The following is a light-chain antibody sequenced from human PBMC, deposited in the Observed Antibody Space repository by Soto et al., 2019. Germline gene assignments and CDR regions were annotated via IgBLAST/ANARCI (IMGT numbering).Light chain of an antibody. CDR1: QSVYSY. V-gene: IGKV3-11*01. J-gene: IGKJ4*01. CDR2: DVS. Sequence: EVVLTQSPATLSLSPGERATLSCRASQSVYSYLAWYQQKPGQPPRLLISDVSNRATGIPARFSGSGYGTDFTLTSSSLEPEDFAVYYCQHRNDWPFTFGGGTKAEIK. CDR3: QHRNDWPFT.